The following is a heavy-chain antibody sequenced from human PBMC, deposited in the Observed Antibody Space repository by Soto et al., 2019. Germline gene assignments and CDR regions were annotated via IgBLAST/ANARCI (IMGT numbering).Heavy chain of an antibody. CDR3: ARHGSYSSGYYYLQANFDY. CDR2: IYYSGST. J-gene: IGHJ4*02. D-gene: IGHD3-22*01. Sequence: PSETLSLTCTVSGGSISSYYWSWIRQPPGKGLEWIGYIYYSGSTNYNPSLKSRVTISVDTSKNQFSLKLSSVTAADTAVYYCARHGSYSSGYYYLQANFDYWGQGTLVTVSS. CDR1: GGSISSYY. V-gene: IGHV4-59*08.